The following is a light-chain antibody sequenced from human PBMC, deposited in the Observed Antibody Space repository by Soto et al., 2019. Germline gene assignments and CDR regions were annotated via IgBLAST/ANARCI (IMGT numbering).Light chain of an antibody. CDR1: QSIGSW. CDR3: QQFNSYPWK. V-gene: IGKV1-5*03. CDR2: KAS. J-gene: IGKJ1*01. Sequence: DIQMTQSPSTLSASVGDRVTITCRASQSIGSWLAWYQQKPGKAPNLLIYKASSLESGGPSRFSGSGSGTEFTVTISSLQPEDFATYYCQQFNSYPWKFGQGTKV.